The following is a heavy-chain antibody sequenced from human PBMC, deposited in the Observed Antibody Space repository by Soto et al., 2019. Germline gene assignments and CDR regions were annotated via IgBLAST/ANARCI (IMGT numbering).Heavy chain of an antibody. D-gene: IGHD1-1*01. Sequence: QVQLVESGGGVVQPGRSLRLSCAASGFTFSNYPMHWVRQAPGKGLEWVALISYDGSNKYYADSVKGRFTISRDNSKNTLYLQMNSLRADATAVYYSARGELERLFDYWGQGTLVIVSS. CDR2: ISYDGSNK. J-gene: IGHJ4*02. V-gene: IGHV3-30-3*01. CDR1: GFTFSNYP. CDR3: ARGELERLFDY.